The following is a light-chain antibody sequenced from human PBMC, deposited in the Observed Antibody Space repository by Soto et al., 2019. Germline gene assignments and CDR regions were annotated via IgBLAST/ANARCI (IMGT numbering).Light chain of an antibody. CDR3: QQYGSSPDT. Sequence: EIVFTQSPGTLSLSPGERATLSCRASQSVSSSYLAWYQQKPGQAPRLLIYGASSRATGIPDRFSGSGSGTDFTLTISRLEPEDFAVYYCQQYGSSPDTFGQGTLLEIK. CDR1: QSVSSSY. CDR2: GAS. V-gene: IGKV3-20*01. J-gene: IGKJ5*01.